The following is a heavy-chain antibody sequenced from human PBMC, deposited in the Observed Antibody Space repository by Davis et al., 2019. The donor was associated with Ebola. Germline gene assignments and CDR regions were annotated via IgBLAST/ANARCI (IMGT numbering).Heavy chain of an antibody. V-gene: IGHV4-59*02. CDR3: AKNTRSWGFDS. J-gene: IGHJ4*02. CDR2: LYYTGGA. D-gene: IGHD2/OR15-2a*01. Sequence: PSETLSLTCTVSGDSVSSYYCSWIRQPPGKGLEWIGNLYYTGGATYNPSLKSRVTSSVDTSTKQFSLKLDSVTAAATAVYYCAKNTRSWGFDSWGQGTLVTVSS. CDR1: GDSVSSYY.